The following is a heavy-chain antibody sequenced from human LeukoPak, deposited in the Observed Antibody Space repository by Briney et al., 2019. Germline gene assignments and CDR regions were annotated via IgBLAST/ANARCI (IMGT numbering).Heavy chain of an antibody. D-gene: IGHD2-15*01. V-gene: IGHV4-59*02. Sequence: PSETLSLTCVVSGGSVSGYYWGWIRQPPGRGLEWIGYVYYSGSTNYNPSFKSRITISVDTSRNQFSLQLSSVTAADTAVYYCARIHRYCSGGACYVLDNWGQGTLVTVSS. CDR3: ARIHRYCSGGACYVLDN. J-gene: IGHJ4*02. CDR2: VYYSGST. CDR1: GGSVSGYY.